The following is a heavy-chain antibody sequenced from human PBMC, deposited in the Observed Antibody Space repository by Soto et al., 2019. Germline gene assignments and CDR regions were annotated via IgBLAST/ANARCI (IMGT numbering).Heavy chain of an antibody. CDR2: INPNSGGT. J-gene: IGHJ6*02. CDR3: ARDLGDILTANRVYYYYGMDV. D-gene: IGHD3-9*01. Sequence: ASVKASCKASGYTFTGYYMHWVRQAPGQGLEWMGWINPNSGGTNYAQKFQGWVTMTRDTSISTAYMELSRLRSDDTAVYYCARDLGDILTANRVYYYYGMDVWGQGTTVTVSS. V-gene: IGHV1-2*04. CDR1: GYTFTGYY.